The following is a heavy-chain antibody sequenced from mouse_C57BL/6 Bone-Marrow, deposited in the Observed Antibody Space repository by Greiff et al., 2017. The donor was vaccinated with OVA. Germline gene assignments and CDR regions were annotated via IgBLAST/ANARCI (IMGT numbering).Heavy chain of an antibody. CDR2: ISSGGSYT. V-gene: IGHV5-6*01. CDR3: ARLTGSYYAMDY. D-gene: IGHD4-1*01. CDR1: GFTFSSYG. J-gene: IGHJ4*01. Sequence: EVQRVESGGDLVKPGGSLKLSCAASGFTFSSYGMSWVRQTPDKRLAWVATISSGGSYTYYPDSVKGRFTISRDNAKNTLYLQMSSLKSEDTAMYYCARLTGSYYAMDYWGQGTSVTVSS.